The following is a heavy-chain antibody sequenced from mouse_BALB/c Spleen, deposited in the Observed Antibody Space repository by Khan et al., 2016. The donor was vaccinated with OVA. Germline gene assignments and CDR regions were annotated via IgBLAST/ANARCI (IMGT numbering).Heavy chain of an antibody. D-gene: IGHD1-1*01. V-gene: IGHV3-2*02. CDR1: GYSITTDYA. Sequence: EVKLLESGPGLVKPSQSLSLTCTVTGYSITTDYAWNWIRQFPGNKLEWMGSISYNGNTKYNPSLKSRISITRDTSKNQFFLQLKSVTTEDTARYYCARVYGGDFDYWGQGTTLTVSS. CDR2: ISYNGNT. CDR3: ARVYGGDFDY. J-gene: IGHJ2*01.